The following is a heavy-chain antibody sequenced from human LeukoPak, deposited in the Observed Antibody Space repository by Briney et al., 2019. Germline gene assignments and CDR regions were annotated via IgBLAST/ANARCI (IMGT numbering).Heavy chain of an antibody. D-gene: IGHD4-23*01. V-gene: IGHV4-34*01. J-gene: IGHJ5*02. Sequence: PSETLSLTCAVYGGSFSGYYWSWIRQPPGKGLEWIGEINHSGSTNYNPSLKSRVTISVDTSKNQFSLKLSSVTAADTAVYYCARDYGGSSGWFDPWGQGTLVTVSS. CDR1: GGSFSGYY. CDR2: INHSGST. CDR3: ARDYGGSSGWFDP.